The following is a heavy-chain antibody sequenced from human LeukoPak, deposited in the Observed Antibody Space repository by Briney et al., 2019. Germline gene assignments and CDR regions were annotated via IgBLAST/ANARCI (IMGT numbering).Heavy chain of an antibody. J-gene: IGHJ4*02. V-gene: IGHV3-23*01. CDR3: AKRLTHIDNWGYFDY. CDR2: ISGSGGGT. D-gene: IGHD7-27*01. CDR1: GFTFSSYA. Sequence: GGSLRLSCAASGFTFSSYAMSWVRQAPGRGLEWVSAISGSGGGTYYTDSVKGRFTISRDNSKNTLYLQMDSLRVEDTAVYYCAKRLTHIDNWGYFDYWGQGTLVTVSS.